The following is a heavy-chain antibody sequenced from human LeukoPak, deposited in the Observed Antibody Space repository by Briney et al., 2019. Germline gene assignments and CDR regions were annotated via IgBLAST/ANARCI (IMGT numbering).Heavy chain of an antibody. CDR1: GGPFSGYF. Sequence: SETLSLTCAVSGGPFSGYFWSWIRQSSGKGLEWIGEIHNSGTTNYNPSLNSRVTISEDTSKNQFYLNLSSVTAADTAVYYCARRYYYNLGSFPFDFWGQGTPVTVSS. D-gene: IGHD3-10*01. V-gene: IGHV4-34*01. J-gene: IGHJ4*02. CDR3: ARRYYYNLGSFPFDF. CDR2: IHNSGTT.